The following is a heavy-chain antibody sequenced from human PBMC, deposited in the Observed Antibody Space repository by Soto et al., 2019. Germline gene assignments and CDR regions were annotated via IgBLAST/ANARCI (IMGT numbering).Heavy chain of an antibody. Sequence: QVQLVQSGAEVKKPGASVKVSCKASGYTFTSYDINWVRQATGQGLEWMGWMNPNSGNTGYAQKFQGRVTMTRNTSISTAYMELSSLRSEDTAVYYCARLIVVVPAAPRPGYYYMDVWGKGTTVTVSS. CDR1: GYTFTSYD. D-gene: IGHD2-2*01. CDR2: MNPNSGNT. V-gene: IGHV1-8*01. CDR3: ARLIVVVPAAPRPGYYYMDV. J-gene: IGHJ6*03.